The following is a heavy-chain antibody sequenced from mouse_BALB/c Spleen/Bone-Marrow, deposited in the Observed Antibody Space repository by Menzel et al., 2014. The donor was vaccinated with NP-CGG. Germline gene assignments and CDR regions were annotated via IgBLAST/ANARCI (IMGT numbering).Heavy chain of an antibody. D-gene: IGHD2-4*01. V-gene: IGHV5-17*02. CDR3: ARGYDYGFAY. CDR2: ISSGSSTI. CDR1: GFTFSSFG. Sequence: EVHLVESGGGLVQPRGSRKLSCAASGFTFSSFGMHWVRQAPEKGLEWVAYISSGSSTIYYADTEKGRFTISRDNPKNTLFLQMTSLRSEDTAMYYCARGYDYGFAYWGQGTLVTVSA. J-gene: IGHJ3*01.